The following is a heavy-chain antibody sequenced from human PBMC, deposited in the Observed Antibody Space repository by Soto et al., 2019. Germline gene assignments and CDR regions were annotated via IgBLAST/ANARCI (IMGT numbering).Heavy chain of an antibody. CDR3: ARAYSSSWPEFDP. Sequence: QVQLQESGPGLVKPSETLSLTCSVSGGSITSYYWSWIRQPPGKGLEWIGYIYYSGSTNYNPSLKSRVTISVDTSKNQFSLKLRSVTAADTAVYYCARAYSSSWPEFDPWGQGTLVTVSS. CDR1: GGSITSYY. D-gene: IGHD6-13*01. CDR2: IYYSGST. V-gene: IGHV4-59*01. J-gene: IGHJ5*02.